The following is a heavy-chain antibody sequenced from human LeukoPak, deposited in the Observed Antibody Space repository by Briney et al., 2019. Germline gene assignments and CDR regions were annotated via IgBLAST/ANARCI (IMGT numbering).Heavy chain of an antibody. CDR3: TRNGRGLNWFDP. CDR1: GYTFTGYY. Sequence: ASVKVSCKASGYTFTGYYMHWVRQAPGQGLEWMGWINPNSGSTNHAQKFQGRVTMTRDTSINTAYMELSRLRSDDTAVYYCTRNGRGLNWFDPWGQGTLVTVSS. V-gene: IGHV1-2*02. CDR2: INPNSGST. D-gene: IGHD3-10*02. J-gene: IGHJ5*02.